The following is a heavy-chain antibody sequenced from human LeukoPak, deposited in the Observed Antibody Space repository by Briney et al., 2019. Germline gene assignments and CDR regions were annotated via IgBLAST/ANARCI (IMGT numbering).Heavy chain of an antibody. D-gene: IGHD6-6*01. CDR3: ARQRGSSWDYYYYYYMDV. J-gene: IGHJ6*03. V-gene: IGHV4-39*01. CDR2: IYYSGST. CDR1: GGSISSSSYY. Sequence: SETLSLTCTVSGGSISSSSYYWGWIRQPPGKGLEWIESIYYSGSTYYNPSLKSRVTISVDTSKNQFSLKLSSVTAADTAVYYCARQRGSSWDYYYYYYMDVWGKGTTVTVSS.